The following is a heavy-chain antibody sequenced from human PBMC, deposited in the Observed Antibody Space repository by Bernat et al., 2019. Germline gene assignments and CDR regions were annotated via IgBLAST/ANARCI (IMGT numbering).Heavy chain of an antibody. V-gene: IGHV3-15*07. J-gene: IGHJ6*02. D-gene: IGHD3-10*01. CDR2: IKSKTDGGTT. CDR3: VLWPRSYYYYGMDV. CDR1: GFTFSNAW. Sequence: EVQLVESGGGLVKPGGSLRLSCAASGFTFSNAWMNWVRQAPGKGLEWVGRIKSKTDGGTTDYAAPVKGRFTISRDDSKNTLYLQMNSLKTEDTAVYYCVLWPRSYYYYGMDVWGRGTTVTVSS.